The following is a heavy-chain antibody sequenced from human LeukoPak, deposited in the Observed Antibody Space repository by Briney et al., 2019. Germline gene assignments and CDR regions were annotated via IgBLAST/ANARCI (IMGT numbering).Heavy chain of an antibody. CDR1: GYSISSGYY. D-gene: IGHD6-6*01. CDR2: IYHSGST. Sequence: SETLSLTCTVSGYSISSGYYWGWIRQPPGKGLEWIGSIYHSGSTYYNPSLKSRVTISVDTSKNQFSLKLSSVTAADTAIYYCARDFSSSSTVHYYYYMDVWGKGTTVTVSS. CDR3: ARDFSSSSTVHYYYYMDV. J-gene: IGHJ6*03. V-gene: IGHV4-38-2*02.